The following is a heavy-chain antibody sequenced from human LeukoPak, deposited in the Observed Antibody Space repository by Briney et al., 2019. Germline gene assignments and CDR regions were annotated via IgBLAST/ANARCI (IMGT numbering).Heavy chain of an antibody. D-gene: IGHD2-2*01. CDR2: IRYDGSNK. V-gene: IGHV3-30*02. CDR3: ATSLSLGYCSSTSCHGGDY. J-gene: IGHJ4*02. CDR1: GFTFSSYG. Sequence: GSLRLSCAASGFTFSSYGMHWVRQAPGKGLEWVAFIRYDGSNKYYADSVKGRFTISRDNSKNTLYLQMNSLRAEDTAVYYCATSLSLGYCSSTSCHGGDYWGQGTLVTVSS.